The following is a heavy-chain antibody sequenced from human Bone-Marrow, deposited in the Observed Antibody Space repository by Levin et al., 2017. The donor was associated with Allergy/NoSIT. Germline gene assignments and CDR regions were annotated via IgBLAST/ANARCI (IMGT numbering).Heavy chain of an antibody. CDR3: ARDRTNGILTNYGMDV. CDR2: ISSSSSNI. D-gene: IGHD3-9*01. J-gene: IGHJ6*02. Sequence: AGESLRISCAASGFNFSIYGMNWVRQAPGKGLEWVSSISSSSSNIYHADSLKGRFTISRDNAKNSLYLQMKSLRAEDTAVYYCARDRTNGILTNYGMDVWGQGTTVTVSS. CDR1: GFNFSIYG. V-gene: IGHV3-21*04.